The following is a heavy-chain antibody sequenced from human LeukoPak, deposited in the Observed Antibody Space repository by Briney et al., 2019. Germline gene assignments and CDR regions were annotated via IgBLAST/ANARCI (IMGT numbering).Heavy chain of an antibody. CDR3: ARGSTVTHNDAFDI. J-gene: IGHJ3*02. CDR1: GCSISSSSYY. Sequence: SETLSLTCTVSGCSISSSSYYWGWIRQPPGKGLEWIGSIYYSGSTYYNPSLKSRVTISVDTSKNQFSLKLSSVTAADTAVYYCARGSTVTHNDAFDIWGQGTMVTVSS. D-gene: IGHD4-17*01. V-gene: IGHV4-39*07. CDR2: IYYSGST.